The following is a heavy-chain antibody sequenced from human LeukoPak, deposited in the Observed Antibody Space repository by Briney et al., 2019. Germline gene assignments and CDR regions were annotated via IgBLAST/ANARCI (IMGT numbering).Heavy chain of an antibody. D-gene: IGHD6-13*01. CDR2: INPNSGGT. V-gene: IGHV1-2*06. CDR3: AKAAAGSQHSYYYYYYLDV. J-gene: IGHJ6*03. CDR1: GYTFTGYY. Sequence: ASVKVSCKASGYTFTGYYMHWVRQAPGQGLEWMGRINPNSGGTNYAQKFQGRVTMTRDTSISTAYMELSRLRSDDTAVYYCAKAAAGSQHSYYYYYYLDVWGTGTTVTISS.